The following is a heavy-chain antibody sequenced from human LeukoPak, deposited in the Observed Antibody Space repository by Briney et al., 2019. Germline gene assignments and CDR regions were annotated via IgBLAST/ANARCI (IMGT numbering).Heavy chain of an antibody. CDR1: GGSISSGSYY. J-gene: IGHJ5*02. CDR3: ARDPVVPAVLYNWFDP. CDR2: IYTSGST. D-gene: IGHD2-2*01. V-gene: IGHV4-61*02. Sequence: PSQTLSLTCTVSGGSISSGSYYWSWIRQPAGKGLEWIGRIYTSGSTNYNPSLKSRVTISVDTSKNQFSLKLSSVTAADTAVYYCARDPVVPAVLYNWFDPWGQGTLVTVSS.